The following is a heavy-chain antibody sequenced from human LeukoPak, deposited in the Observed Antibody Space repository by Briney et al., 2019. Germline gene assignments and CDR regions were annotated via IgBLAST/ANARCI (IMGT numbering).Heavy chain of an antibody. CDR3: ARDTAIEGPDY. J-gene: IGHJ4*02. Sequence: SVKVSCKASGGTFSSYAISWVRQAPGQGLEWMGRIIPILGIANYAQKFQGRVTITADKSTSTAYMELSSLRSDDTAVYYCARDTAIEGPDYWGQGTLVTASS. CDR2: IIPILGIA. D-gene: IGHD5-18*01. V-gene: IGHV1-69*04. CDR1: GGTFSSYA.